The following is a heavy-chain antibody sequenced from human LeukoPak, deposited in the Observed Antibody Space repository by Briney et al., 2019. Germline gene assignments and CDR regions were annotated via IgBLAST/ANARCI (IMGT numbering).Heavy chain of an antibody. CDR2: MNPNSGNT. CDR1: GYTFTTHD. J-gene: IGHJ5*02. CDR3: ARGPNKSDGGNAGSAWFDP. V-gene: IGHV1-8*01. D-gene: IGHD4-23*01. Sequence: ASVKLSCKASGYTFTTHDINWVPQATGQRLEWMGWMNPNSGNTGYAQKFQGRITMTRNTSISTAYMELNSLRSEDTAVYYCARGPNKSDGGNAGSAWFDPWGQGTLVTVSS.